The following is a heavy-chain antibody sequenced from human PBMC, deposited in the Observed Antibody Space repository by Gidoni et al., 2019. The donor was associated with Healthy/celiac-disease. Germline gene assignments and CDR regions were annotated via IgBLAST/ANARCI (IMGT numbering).Heavy chain of an antibody. CDR3: ARGPAPRDAFDI. Sequence: EVQLVESGGGLVQPGGSLRLSCAASGFTFSSYAMHWVRQAPGKGLEYVSAISSNGGSTYYANSVKGRFTISRDNSKNTLYLQMGSLRAEDMAVYYCARGPAPRDAFDIWGQGTMVTVSS. J-gene: IGHJ3*02. CDR2: ISSNGGST. CDR1: GFTFSSYA. V-gene: IGHV3-64*01.